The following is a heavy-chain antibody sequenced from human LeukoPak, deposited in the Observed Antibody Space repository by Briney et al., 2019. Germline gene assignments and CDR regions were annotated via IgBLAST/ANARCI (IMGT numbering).Heavy chain of an antibody. J-gene: IGHJ4*02. CDR2: ISGSGGIT. CDR3: ANGGTYSSSGLDY. V-gene: IGHV3-23*01. D-gene: IGHD6-6*01. Sequence: PGGSQRLSCAASGFTFSSYAMNWVRQAPGKGLEWVSAISGSGGITYYTDSVRGRFTISRDNSKNTLYLQMNSLRAEDTAVYYCANGGTYSSSGLDYWGQGTLVTVSS. CDR1: GFTFSSYA.